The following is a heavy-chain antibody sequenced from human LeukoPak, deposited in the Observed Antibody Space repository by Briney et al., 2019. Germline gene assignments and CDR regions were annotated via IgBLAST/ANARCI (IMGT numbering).Heavy chain of an antibody. Sequence: ASVKVSCKASGYTFTGYYMHWVRQAPGQGLEWMGWINPNSGGTNYAQKFQGRVTMTRDTSISTAYMELSRLRSDDTAVYYCARGAKYSSSWYSFGSYYYYYGMDVWGQGTTVTVSS. J-gene: IGHJ6*02. CDR1: GYTFTGYY. CDR2: INPNSGGT. CDR3: ARGAKYSSSWYSFGSYYYYYGMDV. D-gene: IGHD6-13*01. V-gene: IGHV1-2*02.